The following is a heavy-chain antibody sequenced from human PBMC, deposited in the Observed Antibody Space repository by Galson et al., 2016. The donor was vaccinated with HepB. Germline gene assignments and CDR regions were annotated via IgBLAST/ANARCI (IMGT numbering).Heavy chain of an antibody. V-gene: IGHV3-11*06. CDR2: ISSGNSYT. CDR3: ARVRVDCPHGVCPQSRPYYFDH. Sequence: SLRLSCAASGFTFSNFYMTWIRQSPGKGPQWVALISSGNSYTNYADSVEGRFIISRDNDKNSLYLQMNSLSAEDSAMYYCARVRVDCPHGVCPQSRPYYFDHGGQGTLVTVSS. J-gene: IGHJ4*02. CDR1: GFTFSNFY. D-gene: IGHD2-8*01.